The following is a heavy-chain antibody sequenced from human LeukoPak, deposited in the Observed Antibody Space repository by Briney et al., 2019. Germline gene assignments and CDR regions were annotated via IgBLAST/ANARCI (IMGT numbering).Heavy chain of an antibody. D-gene: IGHD5-24*01. J-gene: IGHJ4*02. CDR1: GGSISGSDNY. CDR2: IDWDDDK. CDR3: ARIRRWGLLDY. V-gene: IGHV2-70*11. Sequence: TLSLTCTVSGGSISGSDNYWGCIRQPPGKAPEWLARIDWDDDKYYSTSLKTRLTISKDTYKNQVVLTMTNMDPVDTATYYCARIRRWGLLDYWGQGTLVTVSS.